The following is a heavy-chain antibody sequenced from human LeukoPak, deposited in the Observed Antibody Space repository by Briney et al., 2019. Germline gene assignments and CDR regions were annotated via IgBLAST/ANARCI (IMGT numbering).Heavy chain of an antibody. Sequence: ASVKVSCKTSGYAFTSYGISWVRQAPGQGLEWMGWISGYNGDTNYAQKFQGRVTMTTDTSTSTGYMELRSLRSEDTAVYYCATRIGYSSGWYEPFDYWGQGTLVTVSS. CDR2: ISGYNGDT. V-gene: IGHV1-18*01. CDR3: ATRIGYSSGWYEPFDY. J-gene: IGHJ4*02. CDR1: GYAFTSYG. D-gene: IGHD6-19*01.